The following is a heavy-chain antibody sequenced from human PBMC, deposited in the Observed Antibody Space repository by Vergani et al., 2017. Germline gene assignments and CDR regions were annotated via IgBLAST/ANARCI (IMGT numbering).Heavy chain of an antibody. J-gene: IGHJ4*02. D-gene: IGHD3-22*01. Sequence: QLQLQESGPGLVKPSQTLSLTCSVSGDSISSGVYYWNWIRQHPGKGLEWIGYIYSTGSTHQNPSLRRRINMSVDTSKNQFSLKLNSVTAADTAMYYCARMGGYDEGDAFRIGYFDSWGPGILVTVSS. CDR2: IYSTGST. V-gene: IGHV4-31*03. CDR1: GDSISSGVYY. CDR3: ARMGGYDEGDAFRIGYFDS.